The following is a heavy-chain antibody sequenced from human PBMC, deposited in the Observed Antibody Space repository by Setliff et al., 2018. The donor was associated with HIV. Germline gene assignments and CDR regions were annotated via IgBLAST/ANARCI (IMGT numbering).Heavy chain of an antibody. Sequence: PSETLSLTCTVSGYSISSDYYWTWIRQPSGRGLEWIGYVYSTGSTKYNPSLKSRATMSDDTSKNQISLTLTSVSAADTAVYYCASTSMGMTRKPIWYYHMDVWGHGITVTVSS. D-gene: IGHD7-27*01. J-gene: IGHJ6*03. V-gene: IGHV4-61*01. CDR3: ASTSMGMTRKPIWYYHMDV. CDR1: GYSISSDYY. CDR2: VYSTGST.